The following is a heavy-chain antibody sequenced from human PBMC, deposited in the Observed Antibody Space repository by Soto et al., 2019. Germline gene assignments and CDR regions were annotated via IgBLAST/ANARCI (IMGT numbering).Heavy chain of an antibody. CDR2: ISGSGGST. V-gene: IGHV3-23*01. CDR1: GFTFSSYA. CDR3: VKAFYSCYPHYYYALDV. J-gene: IGHJ6*02. Sequence: GGSLRLSCAASGFTFSSYAMSWVRQAPGKGLEWVSAISGSGGSTYYADSVKGRFTISRDNSKNTLYLQMSSLRAEDTAVYYCVKAFYSCYPHYYYALDVWGQGTTVTVSS. D-gene: IGHD5-12*01.